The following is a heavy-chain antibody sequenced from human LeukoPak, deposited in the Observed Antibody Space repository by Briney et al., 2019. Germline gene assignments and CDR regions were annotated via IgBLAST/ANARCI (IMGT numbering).Heavy chain of an antibody. J-gene: IGHJ4*02. CDR1: GFRFSGFA. CDR2: VSASGDNT. V-gene: IGHV3-23*01. CDR3: ARDVGDGYNYVDY. Sequence: GGSLRLSCTASGFRFSGFAMNWVRQAPGKGLEWVSAVSASGDNTYYADSVKGRFIISRDNAKNTLYLEMSSLRAEDTAVYYCARDVGDGYNYVDYWGQGTLVTVSS. D-gene: IGHD5-24*01.